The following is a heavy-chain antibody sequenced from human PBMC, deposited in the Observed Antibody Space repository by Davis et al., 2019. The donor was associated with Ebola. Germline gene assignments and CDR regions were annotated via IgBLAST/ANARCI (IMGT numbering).Heavy chain of an antibody. V-gene: IGHV3-30*03. J-gene: IGHJ6*02. Sequence: PGGSLRLSCAASGFTFSSYGMHWVRQAPGKGLEWVAVISYDGSNKYYADSVKGRFTISRDNSKNTLYLQMNSLRAEDTAVYYCARDNWVPAASDLYYYYYGMDVWGQGTTVTVSS. CDR2: ISYDGSNK. CDR1: GFTFSSYG. D-gene: IGHD2-2*01. CDR3: ARDNWVPAASDLYYYYYGMDV.